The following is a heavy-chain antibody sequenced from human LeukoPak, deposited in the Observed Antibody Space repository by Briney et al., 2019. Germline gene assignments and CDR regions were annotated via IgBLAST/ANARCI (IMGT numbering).Heavy chain of an antibody. CDR3: ARERYDSSGYSYFDY. J-gene: IGHJ4*02. D-gene: IGHD3-22*01. CDR2: ISAYNGNT. CDR1: GYTFTSYG. Sequence: ASVKVSCKASGYTFTSYGISWVRQAPGQGLEWMGWISAYNGNTNYAQKLQGRVTMTTDTSTSTAYMELRSLRSEDMAVYYCARERYDSSGYSYFDYWGQGTLVTVSS. V-gene: IGHV1-18*03.